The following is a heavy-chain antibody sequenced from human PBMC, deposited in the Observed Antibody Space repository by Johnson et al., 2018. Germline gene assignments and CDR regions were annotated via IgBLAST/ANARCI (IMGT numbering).Heavy chain of an antibody. CDR2: FDPEDGET. D-gene: IGHD3-3*01. CDR1: GYTLTELS. CDR3: ATGGLRFLEWSPHYGMDV. V-gene: IGHV1-24*01. Sequence: QVQLQESGAEVKKPGSSVKVSCKVSGYTLTELSMHWVRQAPGKGLEWMGGFDPEDGETIYAQKFQGRVTMTEDTSTDTAYMELSSLRSEDTAVYYCATGGLRFLEWSPHYGMDVWGQGTTVTVSS. J-gene: IGHJ6*02.